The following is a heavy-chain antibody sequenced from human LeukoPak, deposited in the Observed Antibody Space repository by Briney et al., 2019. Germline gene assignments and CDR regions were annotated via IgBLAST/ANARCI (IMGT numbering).Heavy chain of an antibody. J-gene: IGHJ5*02. CDR2: ISSSSSYI. V-gene: IGHV3-21*04. CDR1: GFTFSSYS. Sequence: GGSLRLSCAASGFTFSSYSMNWVRQAPGKGLEWVSSISSSSSYIYYADSVKGRFTISRDNSKNTLYLQMNSLRAEDTAVYYCVRVWWDPDGRWFDPWGQGTLVTVSS. CDR3: VRVWWDPDGRWFDP. D-gene: IGHD2-8*02.